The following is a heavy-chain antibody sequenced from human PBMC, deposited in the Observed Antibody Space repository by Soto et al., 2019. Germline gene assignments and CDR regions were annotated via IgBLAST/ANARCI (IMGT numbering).Heavy chain of an antibody. J-gene: IGHJ5*02. CDR2: ISYDGSNK. V-gene: IGHV3-30-3*01. CDR1: GFTFSSYA. Sequence: SGGSLRLSCAASGFTFSSYAMHWVRQAPGKGLEWVAVISYDGSNKYYADSVKGRFTISRGNSKNTLYLQMNSLRAEDTAVYYCASSGRPVYSSSWYSGPWGQGTLVTVSS. CDR3: ASSGRPVYSSSWYSGP. D-gene: IGHD6-13*01.